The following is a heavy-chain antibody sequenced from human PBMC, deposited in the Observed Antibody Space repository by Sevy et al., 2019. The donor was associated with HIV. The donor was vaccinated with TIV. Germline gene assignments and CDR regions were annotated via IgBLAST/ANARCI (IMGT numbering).Heavy chain of an antibody. V-gene: IGHV3-66*02. Sequence: GGSLRLSCAISGFTVNDKYIIWVRQAPGKGLEWVSVIFSSGSTYYADSAKGRFTISRDNSKNTVDLQMNSVRAEDTAVYYGVSLFLSYRSGWSYFDYWGQGTLVTVSS. CDR1: GFTVNDKY. CDR3: VSLFLSYRSGWSYFDY. CDR2: IFSSGST. J-gene: IGHJ4*02. D-gene: IGHD6-19*01.